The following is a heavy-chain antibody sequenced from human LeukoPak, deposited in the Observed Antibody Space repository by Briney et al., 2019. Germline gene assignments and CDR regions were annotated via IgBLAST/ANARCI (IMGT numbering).Heavy chain of an antibody. Sequence: GGSLRLSCAASGFTFSSYAMSWVRQAPGKGLEWVSAISGSGGSTYYADSVKGRFTISRDNYKNTLYLQMNSLRAEDTAAYYCARAIVVVVAAPDYWGQGTLVTVSS. V-gene: IGHV3-23*01. CDR1: GFTFSSYA. CDR3: ARAIVVVVAAPDY. J-gene: IGHJ4*02. D-gene: IGHD2-15*01. CDR2: ISGSGGST.